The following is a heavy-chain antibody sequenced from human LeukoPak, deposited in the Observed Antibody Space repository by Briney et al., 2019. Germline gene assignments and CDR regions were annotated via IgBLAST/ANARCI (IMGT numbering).Heavy chain of an antibody. D-gene: IGHD4-11*01. Sequence: SVKVSCTASGGTFSDYSSSWVRQAPGQELEWMGRIIPFLGITNYAHKLQGRLTITADTYTSTAYIELSRLRSDDTAVYFCARDQVAVTLPFDYWGQGTLVTVSS. CDR1: GGTFSDYS. CDR2: IIPFLGIT. V-gene: IGHV1-69*04. CDR3: ARDQVAVTLPFDY. J-gene: IGHJ4*02.